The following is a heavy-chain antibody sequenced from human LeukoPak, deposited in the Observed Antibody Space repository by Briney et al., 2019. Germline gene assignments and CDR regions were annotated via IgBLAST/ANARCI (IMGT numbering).Heavy chain of an antibody. CDR3: ARAGTSSAYYSGY. V-gene: IGHV3-48*04. CDR2: ISSSSSTI. Sequence: GGSLRLSCAASGFTFSSYGMNWVRQAPGKGLEWVSYISSSSSTIYYADSVKGRFTISRDNAKNPLYLQMNSLRAEDTAVYHCARAGTSSAYYSGYWGQGTLVTVSS. D-gene: IGHD3-22*01. J-gene: IGHJ4*02. CDR1: GFTFSSYG.